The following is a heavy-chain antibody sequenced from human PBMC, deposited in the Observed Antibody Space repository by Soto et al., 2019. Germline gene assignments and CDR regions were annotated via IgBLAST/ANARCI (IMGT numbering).Heavy chain of an antibody. CDR1: GFTFSSYA. Sequence: QVQLVESRGGVVQPGRSLRLSCAASGFTFSSYAMHWVRQAPGKGLEWVAVISYDGSNKYYADSVKGRFTISRDNSKNTLYLQMNSLRAEDTAVYYCARERSAAGLDFDYWGQGTLVTVSS. V-gene: IGHV3-30-3*01. CDR2: ISYDGSNK. J-gene: IGHJ4*02. CDR3: ARERSAAGLDFDY. D-gene: IGHD6-13*01.